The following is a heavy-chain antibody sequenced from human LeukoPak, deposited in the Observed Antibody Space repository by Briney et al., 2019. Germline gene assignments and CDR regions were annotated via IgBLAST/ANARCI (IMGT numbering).Heavy chain of an antibody. D-gene: IGHD2-2*01. Sequence: SVKVSCKASGGTFSSYAISWVRQAPGQGLEWMGGIIPIFGTANYAQKFQGRVTITTDESTSTAYMELSSLRSEDTAVYYCASHCSSTSCYADYYYMDVWGKGTTVTVPS. CDR2: IIPIFGTA. V-gene: IGHV1-69*05. CDR3: ASHCSSTSCYADYYYMDV. J-gene: IGHJ6*03. CDR1: GGTFSSYA.